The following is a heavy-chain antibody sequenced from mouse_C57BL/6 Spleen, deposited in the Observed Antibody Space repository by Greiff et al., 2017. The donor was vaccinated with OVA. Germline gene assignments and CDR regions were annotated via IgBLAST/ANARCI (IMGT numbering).Heavy chain of an antibody. Sequence: VQLQQPGAELVRPGSSVKLSCKASGYTFTSYWMHWVQQRPIQGLEWIGNIDPSDSVTHYNQKFKDKATLTVDKSSSTAYMQLSSLTSEDSAVYYCARWGDYYFDYWGQGTTLTVSS. J-gene: IGHJ2*01. CDR3: ARWGDYYFDY. CDR2: IDPSDSVT. V-gene: IGHV1-52*01. CDR1: GYTFTSYW.